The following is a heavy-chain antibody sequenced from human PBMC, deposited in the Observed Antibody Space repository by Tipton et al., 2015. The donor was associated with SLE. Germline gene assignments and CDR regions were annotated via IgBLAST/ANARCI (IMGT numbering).Heavy chain of an antibody. J-gene: IGHJ6*03. CDR3: AREGLSSVYDSGNYWYYYHMDV. CDR2: ITSSSSYI. CDR1: GFTFSSYN. D-gene: IGHD3-10*01. V-gene: IGHV3-21*06. Sequence: GSLRLSCAVSGFTFSSYNINWVRQAPGKGLEWVSSITSSSSYISYADSVKGRFTISRDNVKNSLYLQMNSLRAEDTAVYYCAREGLSSVYDSGNYWYYYHMDVWGKGTTVTVSS.